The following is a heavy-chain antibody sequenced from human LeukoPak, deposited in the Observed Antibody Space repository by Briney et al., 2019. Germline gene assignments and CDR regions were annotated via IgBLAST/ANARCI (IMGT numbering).Heavy chain of an antibody. CDR1: GFTFSGSV. V-gene: IGHV3-73*01. CDR2: IRSKADNDAT. J-gene: IGHJ4*02. CDR3: TIGVY. Sequence: GGSLRLSCAASGFTFSGSVLLWVRQASGRGLEWVGRIRSKADNDATAYVASVKGRFTISRDDSRNTAYQQMNSLKTEDAAMYYCTIGVYWGQGTLVTVSS.